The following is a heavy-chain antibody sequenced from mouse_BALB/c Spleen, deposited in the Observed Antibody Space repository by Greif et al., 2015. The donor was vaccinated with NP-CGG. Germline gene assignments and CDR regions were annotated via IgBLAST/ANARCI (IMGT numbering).Heavy chain of an antibody. CDR1: GHTFTSYW. CDR2: INPSTGYT. J-gene: IGHJ2*01. V-gene: IGHV1-7*01. CDR3: AIYDGYYFDY. Sequence: VQLQQSGAELAKPGASVKMSCKASGHTFTSYWMHWVKQRPGQGLEWIGYINPSTGYTEYNQKFKDKATLTADKSSSTAYMQLSSLTSEDSAVYYCAIYDGYYFDYWGQGTTLTVSS. D-gene: IGHD2-3*01.